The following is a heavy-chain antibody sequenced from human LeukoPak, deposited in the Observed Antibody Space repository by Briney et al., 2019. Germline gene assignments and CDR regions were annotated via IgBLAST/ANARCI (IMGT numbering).Heavy chain of an antibody. D-gene: IGHD2-21*01. CDR1: GFTFSSYS. CDR3: ARHIGGRYYYYYMDV. CDR2: SSSSSSTI. J-gene: IGHJ6*03. V-gene: IGHV3-48*01. Sequence: PGGSLRLSCAASGFTFSSYSMNWVRQAPGKGLEWVSYSSSSSSTIYYADSVKGRFTISRDNAKNSLYLQMNSLRAEDTAVYYCARHIGGRYYYYYMDVWGKGTTVTISS.